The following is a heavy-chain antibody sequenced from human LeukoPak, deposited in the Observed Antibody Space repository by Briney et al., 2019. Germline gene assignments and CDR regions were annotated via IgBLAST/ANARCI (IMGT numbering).Heavy chain of an antibody. Sequence: SGGSLRLSCAASGFTFSTYWMHWVRQAPGEGLVWVSRSNIDGRTTSYADSVKGRFTISSDNAKNLLYLQMNSLRAEDTAVYYCARIEDRGAAFDSWGQGTLVTVSS. CDR1: GFTFSTYW. D-gene: IGHD3-22*01. J-gene: IGHJ4*02. CDR2: SNIDGRTT. CDR3: ARIEDRGAAFDS. V-gene: IGHV3-74*01.